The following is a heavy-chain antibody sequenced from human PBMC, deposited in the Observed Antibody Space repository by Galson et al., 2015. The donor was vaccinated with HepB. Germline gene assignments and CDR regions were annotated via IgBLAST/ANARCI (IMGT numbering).Heavy chain of an antibody. Sequence: SVKVSCKASGYTFTSYAMHWVRQAPGQRLEWMGWINAGNGNTKYSQKFQGRVTITRDTSASTAYMELSSLRSEDTAVYYCATTHIVGATSGGDLDYWGQGTLVTVSS. CDR3: ATTHIVGATSGGDLDY. V-gene: IGHV1-3*01. CDR2: INAGNGNT. D-gene: IGHD1-26*01. CDR1: GYTFTSYA. J-gene: IGHJ4*02.